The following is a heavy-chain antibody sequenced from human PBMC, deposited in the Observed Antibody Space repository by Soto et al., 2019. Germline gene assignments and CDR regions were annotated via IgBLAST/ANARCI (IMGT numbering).Heavy chain of an antibody. CDR3: ARGSDCSSTSCWFDP. Sequence: TLSLTCAVYGGSFSGYYWSWIRQPPGKGLEWIGEINRSGSTNYNPSLKSRVTISVDTSKNQFSLKLSSVTAADTAVYYCARGSDCSSTSCWFDPWGQGTLVTVSS. CDR1: GGSFSGYY. CDR2: INRSGST. J-gene: IGHJ5*02. D-gene: IGHD2-2*01. V-gene: IGHV4-34*01.